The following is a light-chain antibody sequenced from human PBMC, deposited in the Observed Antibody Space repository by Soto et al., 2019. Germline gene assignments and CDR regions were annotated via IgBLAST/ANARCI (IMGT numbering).Light chain of an antibody. CDR1: SSDVGGYNY. CDR2: EVS. J-gene: IGLJ1*01. Sequence: SALTQPPSAPGSPGQSVTISCTGTSSDVGGYNYVSWYQQHPGKAPKLMIYEVSKRPSGVPDRFSGSKSGNTASLTVSGLQAEDEADYYCSSYAGSNFCVFGTGTKVTV. V-gene: IGLV2-8*01. CDR3: SSYAGSNFCV.